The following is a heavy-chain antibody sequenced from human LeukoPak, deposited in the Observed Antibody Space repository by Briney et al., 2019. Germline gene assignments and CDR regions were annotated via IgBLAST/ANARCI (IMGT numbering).Heavy chain of an antibody. CDR1: GGSFSGYY. J-gene: IGHJ5*02. Sequence: SETLSLTCAVYGGSFSGYYWSWIRQSPGKGLEWIGETYHSGSTNYNPSLKSRVTISVDTSKNQFSLKLSSVTAADTAVYYCARGHYDILTGYYNPYNWFDPWGQGTLVTVSS. CDR2: TYHSGST. CDR3: ARGHYDILTGYYNPYNWFDP. D-gene: IGHD3-9*01. V-gene: IGHV4-34*01.